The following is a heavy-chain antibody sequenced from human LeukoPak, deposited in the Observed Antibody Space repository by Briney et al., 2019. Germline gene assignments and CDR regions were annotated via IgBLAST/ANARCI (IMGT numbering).Heavy chain of an antibody. Sequence: GGSLQISCQGSGYSFTSYWIGGVRQLPGKGLEWMGIIYPGDSDTRYSPSFQGQVPISADKSISTAYLQWSSLKASDTAMYYCASLKSSGWYQEYFQHWGQGTLVTVSS. CDR1: GYSFTSYW. V-gene: IGHV5-51*01. D-gene: IGHD6-19*01. CDR3: ASLKSSGWYQEYFQH. J-gene: IGHJ1*01. CDR2: IYPGDSDT.